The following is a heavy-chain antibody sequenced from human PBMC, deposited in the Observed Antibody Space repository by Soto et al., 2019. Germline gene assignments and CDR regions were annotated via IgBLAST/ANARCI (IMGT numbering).Heavy chain of an antibody. CDR2: INHSGRV. CDR1: GGSFSGHS. D-gene: IGHD3-22*01. Sequence: SETLSLTCAVYGGSFSGHSWTWIRQSPGKGLEWIGDINHSGRVNYSPSLKSRVTISLDTSKNKFSLTLSAVTAAATAMYYCSTRAYDTNGYYRFDPWGQVTLVTV. CDR3: STRAYDTNGYYRFDP. J-gene: IGHJ5*01. V-gene: IGHV4-34*01.